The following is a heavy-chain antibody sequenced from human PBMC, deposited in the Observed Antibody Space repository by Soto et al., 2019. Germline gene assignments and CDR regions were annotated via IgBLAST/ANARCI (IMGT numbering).Heavy chain of an antibody. CDR3: AGNIAAAGTSPWFDP. J-gene: IGHJ5*02. D-gene: IGHD6-13*01. V-gene: IGHV1-18*01. Sequence: ASVKVSCKASGYTFTSYGISWVRQAPGQGLEWMGWISAYNGNTNYAQKLQGRVTMTTDTSTSTAYMELRSLRSDDTAVYYCAGNIAAAGTSPWFDPWGQGTLVTVSS. CDR1: GYTFTSYG. CDR2: ISAYNGNT.